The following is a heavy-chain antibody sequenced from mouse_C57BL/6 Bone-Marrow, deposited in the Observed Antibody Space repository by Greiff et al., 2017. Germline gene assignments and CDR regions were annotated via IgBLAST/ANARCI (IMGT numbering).Heavy chain of an antibody. CDR3: ARRTGKEAWFAD. J-gene: IGHJ3*01. CDR1: GFSLSTSGMG. D-gene: IGHD4-1*01. V-gene: IGHV8-12*01. Sequence: QVTLKESGPGILQSSPTLSLTCSFSGFSLSTSGMGVSWIRQPSGKGLEWLAHIYWDDDKRYNPFLKSRLTISKDTSRNQVFLKSTSVETADTATYYWARRTGKEAWFADWGQGTLVTV. CDR2: IYWDDDK.